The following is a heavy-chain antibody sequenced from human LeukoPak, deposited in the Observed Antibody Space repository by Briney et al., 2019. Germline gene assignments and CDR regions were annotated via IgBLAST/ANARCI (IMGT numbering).Heavy chain of an antibody. Sequence: SETLSLTCTVSGYSISSGYYWGWIRQPPGKGLEWIGSIYHSGSTYYNPSLKSRVTISVDTSKNQFSLKLSSVTAADTAVYYCASNKWEQPFDYWGQGTLVTVSS. J-gene: IGHJ4*02. CDR3: ASNKWEQPFDY. CDR1: GYSISSGYY. CDR2: IYHSGST. V-gene: IGHV4-38-2*02. D-gene: IGHD1-26*01.